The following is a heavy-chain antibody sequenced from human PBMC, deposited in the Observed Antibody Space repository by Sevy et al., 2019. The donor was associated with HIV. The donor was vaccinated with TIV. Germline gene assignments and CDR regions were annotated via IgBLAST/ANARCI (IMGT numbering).Heavy chain of an antibody. D-gene: IGHD2-8*02. V-gene: IGHV4-59*01. J-gene: IGHJ6*03. Sequence: SETLSLTCSVSGGSINFYYWSWIRQSPGKGLEWIAHLFYSGSTSYNPSLKSRLSISVDTSMNQLSLNLRSVTAADTAVYYCARTVGDTGRDYFHYYMDVWGTGTTVTVSS. CDR2: LFYSGST. CDR3: ARTVGDTGRDYFHYYMDV. CDR1: GGSINFYY.